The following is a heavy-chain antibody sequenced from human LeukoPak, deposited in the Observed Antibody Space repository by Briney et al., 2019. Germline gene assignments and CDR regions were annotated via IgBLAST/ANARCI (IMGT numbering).Heavy chain of an antibody. CDR1: GGSISSSNYF. D-gene: IGHD3-3*01. CDR3: ARSTYHDFWSGYYTGFLVDY. J-gene: IGHJ4*02. V-gene: IGHV4-39*01. CDR2: IYYSGST. Sequence: SETLSLTCTVSGGSISSSNYFWGWIRQPPGKGLEWIGTIYYSGSTYYNPSLKSRVTISVDTSKNQFSLKLSSVTAADTAVYYCARSTYHDFWSGYYTGFLVDYWGRGTLVTVSS.